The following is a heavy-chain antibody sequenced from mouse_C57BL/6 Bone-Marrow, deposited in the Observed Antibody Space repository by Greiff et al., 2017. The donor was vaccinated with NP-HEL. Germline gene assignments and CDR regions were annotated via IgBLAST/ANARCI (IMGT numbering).Heavy chain of an antibody. V-gene: IGHV1-64*01. CDR1: GYTFTSYW. CDR3: ARAPYGNYGY. D-gene: IGHD2-1*01. J-gene: IGHJ3*01. CDR2: IHPNSGST. Sequence: QVQLQQPGAELVKPGASVKLSCKASGYTFTSYWMHWVKQRPGQGLEWIGMIHPNSGSTNYNEKFKSKATLTVDKSSSTAYMQISSLTSEDSAVYYCARAPYGNYGYWGQGTLVTVSA.